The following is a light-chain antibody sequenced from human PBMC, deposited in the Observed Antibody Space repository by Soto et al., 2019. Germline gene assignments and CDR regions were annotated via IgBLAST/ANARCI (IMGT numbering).Light chain of an antibody. CDR2: AAS. J-gene: IGKJ2*01. CDR3: QQLNSYPPT. CDR1: QGISSY. Sequence: IQLTQSPSSLSASVGDRVTVTCRASQGISSYLAWYQQQPGKAPKLLIYAASTLQRWVSSRFSGSGSGTDFTLTISSLQPEDFATYYCQQLNSYPPTFGQGTKLEIK. V-gene: IGKV1-9*01.